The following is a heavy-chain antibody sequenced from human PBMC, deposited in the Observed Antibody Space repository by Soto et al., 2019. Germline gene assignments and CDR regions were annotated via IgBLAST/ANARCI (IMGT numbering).Heavy chain of an antibody. CDR3: ASQSGYSSSWYPLPDYYYYGMDV. Sequence: SVKVSCKASGGTFSSYAISWVRQAPGQGLEWMGGIIPIFGTANYAQKFQGRVTITADKSTGTAYMELSSLRSEDTAVYYCASQSGYSSSWYPLPDYYYYGMDVWGQGTTVTVSS. J-gene: IGHJ6*02. CDR2: IIPIFGTA. V-gene: IGHV1-69*06. D-gene: IGHD6-13*01. CDR1: GGTFSSYA.